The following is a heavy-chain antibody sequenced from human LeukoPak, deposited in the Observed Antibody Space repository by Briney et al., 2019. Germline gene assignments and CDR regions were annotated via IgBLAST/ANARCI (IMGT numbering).Heavy chain of an antibody. D-gene: IGHD3-10*01. CDR1: GFTFSSNY. CDR2: IYSGGST. V-gene: IGHV3-66*01. Sequence: GGSLRLSCAASGFTFSSNYMSWVRQAPGRGLEWVSVIYSGGSTYYADSVKGRFTISRDNSKNTLFLQMNSLRAGDTAVYYCARGTVTMVDYWGKGTLVTVSS. CDR3: ARGTVTMVDY. J-gene: IGHJ4*02.